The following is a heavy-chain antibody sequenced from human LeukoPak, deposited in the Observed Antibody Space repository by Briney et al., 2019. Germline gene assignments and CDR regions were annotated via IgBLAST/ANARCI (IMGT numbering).Heavy chain of an antibody. CDR2: IIPIFGTA. V-gene: IGHV1-69*05. CDR1: GGTFSSYT. Sequence: ASVKVSCKASGGTFSSYTFSWVRQAPGQGLEWMGGIIPIFGTANYAQKFQGRVTMTRDTSISTAYMELSRLRSDDTAVYYCALSGDPLDYWGQGTLVTVSS. J-gene: IGHJ4*02. CDR3: ALSGDPLDY. D-gene: IGHD4-17*01.